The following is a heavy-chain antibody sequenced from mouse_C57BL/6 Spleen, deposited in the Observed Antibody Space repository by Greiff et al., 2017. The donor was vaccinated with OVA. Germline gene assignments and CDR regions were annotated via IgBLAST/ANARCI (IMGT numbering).Heavy chain of an antibody. CDR3: AREGYDYERFAY. CDR2: IYPRSGNT. Sequence: LVESGAELARPGASVKLSCKASGYTFTSYGISWVKQRTGQGLEWIGEIYPRSGNTYYNEKFKGKATLTADKSSSTAYMELRSLTSEDSAVYFCAREGYDYERFAYWGQGTLVTVSA. CDR1: GYTFTSYG. D-gene: IGHD2-4*01. J-gene: IGHJ3*01. V-gene: IGHV1-81*01.